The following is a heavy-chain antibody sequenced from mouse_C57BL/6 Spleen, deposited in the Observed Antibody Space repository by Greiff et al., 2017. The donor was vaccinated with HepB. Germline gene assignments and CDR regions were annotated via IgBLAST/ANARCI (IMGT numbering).Heavy chain of an antibody. V-gene: IGHV5-9*01. CDR3: AKGESWFAY. Sequence: EVNVVESGGGLVKPGGSLKLSCAASGFTFSSYTMSWVRQTPEKRLEWVATISGGGGNTYYPDSVKGRFTISRDDAKNTLYLQMSSLRSEDTALYYCAKGESWFAYWGQGTLVTVSA. CDR1: GFTFSSYT. J-gene: IGHJ3*01. CDR2: ISGGGGNT.